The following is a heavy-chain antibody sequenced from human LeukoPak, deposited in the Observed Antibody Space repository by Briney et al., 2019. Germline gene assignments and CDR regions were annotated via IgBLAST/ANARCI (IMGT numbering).Heavy chain of an antibody. J-gene: IGHJ5*02. CDR3: ARDGIAVPAAISWFDP. V-gene: IGHV3-30*03. D-gene: IGHD2-2*01. CDR1: GFTFTSYG. CDR2: ISYDGSNK. Sequence: GGSLRLSCAASGFTFTSYGMHWVRQAPGKGLEWVAVISYDGSNKYYADSVKGRFTISRDNSKNTLYLQMNSLRAEDTAVYYCARDGIAVPAAISWFDPWGQGTLVTVSS.